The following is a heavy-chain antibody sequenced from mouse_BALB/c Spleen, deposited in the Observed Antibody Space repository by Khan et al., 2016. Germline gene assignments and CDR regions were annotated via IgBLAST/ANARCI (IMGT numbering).Heavy chain of an antibody. J-gene: IGHJ2*01. D-gene: IGHD2-14*01. V-gene: IGHV3-2*02. Sequence: EVQLEESGPGLVKPSQSLSLTCTVTGYSITSDYAWNWIRQFPGNKLEWMGYISYSGSTSYNPSLKSRISITRDTSKNQFFLQLNSVTTEDTATYYCVSLYYRGPLYYFDYWGQGTTLTVSS. CDR3: VSLYYRGPLYYFDY. CDR2: ISYSGST. CDR1: GYSITSDYA.